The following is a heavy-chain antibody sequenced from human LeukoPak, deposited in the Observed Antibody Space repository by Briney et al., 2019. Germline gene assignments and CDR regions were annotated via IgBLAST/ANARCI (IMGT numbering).Heavy chain of an antibody. CDR3: ARGYAFDY. CDR1: GGAFSRYT. D-gene: IGHD3-16*01. J-gene: IGHJ4*02. CDR2: ISPLFGSA. V-gene: IGHV1-69*13. Sequence: SVKVSCKASGGAFSRYTLNWVRQAPGQGLEWMGRISPLFGSAKYAQKFQGRVTITADESTSTAYMELSSLRSEDTAVYYCARGYAFDYWGQGTLVTVSS.